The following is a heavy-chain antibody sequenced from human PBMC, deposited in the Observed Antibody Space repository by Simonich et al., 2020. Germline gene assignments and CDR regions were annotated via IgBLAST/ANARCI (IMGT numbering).Heavy chain of an antibody. J-gene: IGHJ4*02. CDR3: ARELSKNGEAAAGYYFDY. CDR1: GFTFSSYA. D-gene: IGHD6-13*01. CDR2: RSYDESNK. V-gene: IGHV3-30*07. Sequence: QVQLVESGGGVVQPGRSLRLSCAASGFTFSSYAMHWVRQAPGKCLESVAVRSYDESNKYYADTVKGRFTISRDNSKNTLYLQMNSLRAEDTAVYYCARELSKNGEAAAGYYFDYWGQGTLVTVSS.